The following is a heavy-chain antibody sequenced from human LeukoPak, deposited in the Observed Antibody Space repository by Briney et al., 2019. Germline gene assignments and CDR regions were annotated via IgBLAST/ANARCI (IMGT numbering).Heavy chain of an antibody. CDR1: GFTFSNYA. CDR3: VRGMWEQVWFFDL. CDR2: ITSNGDST. Sequence: PGGSLRLSCAASGFTFSNYAMHWVRQAPGKGLEHVSAITSNGDSTYYATSVKGRFTMSRDNSKNTLYLQMGSLRAEDMAVYYCVRGMWEQVWFFDLWGQGTLVSVSS. J-gene: IGHJ4*02. V-gene: IGHV3-64*01. D-gene: IGHD5-18*01.